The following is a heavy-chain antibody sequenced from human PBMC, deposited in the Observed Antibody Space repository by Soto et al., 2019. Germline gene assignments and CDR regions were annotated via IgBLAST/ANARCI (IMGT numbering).Heavy chain of an antibody. Sequence: GGSLRLSCAASGFTFSSYAMHWVRQAPGKGLEWVAVISYDGSNKYYADSVKGRFTISRDNSKNTLYLQMNSLRAEDTAVYYCARVPKQWLGSLYWYFDLWGRGTLVTVSS. J-gene: IGHJ2*01. D-gene: IGHD6-19*01. CDR1: GFTFSSYA. V-gene: IGHV3-30-3*01. CDR2: ISYDGSNK. CDR3: ARVPKQWLGSLYWYFDL.